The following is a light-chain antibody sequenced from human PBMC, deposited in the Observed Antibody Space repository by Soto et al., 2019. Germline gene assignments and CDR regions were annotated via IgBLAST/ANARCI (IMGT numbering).Light chain of an antibody. J-gene: IGKJ2*01. CDR2: DAS. V-gene: IGKV1-5*01. CDR3: QPYNPSSPYT. Sequence: DIQMTQSPSTLSAFVGDRVTITCRASQNIGHWLAWYQQIPGKAPKLLVYDASTLESGVPSKFSGSGSGTEFTLTISSLQPDDFATYYCQPYNPSSPYTFGQGTKLEI. CDR1: QNIGHW.